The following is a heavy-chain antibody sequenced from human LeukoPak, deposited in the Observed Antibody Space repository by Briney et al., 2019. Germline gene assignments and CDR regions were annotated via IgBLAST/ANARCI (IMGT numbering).Heavy chain of an antibody. V-gene: IGHV4-34*01. J-gene: IGHJ4*02. Sequence: SETLSLTCAVYGGSFSGYYWSWIRQPPGKGLEWIGEINHSGSTNYNPSLKSRVTISVDTSKNQVSLKLSSVTAADTAVYYCARGSTLYDYVWGSYRTGHYFDYWGQGTLVTVSS. D-gene: IGHD3-16*02. CDR2: INHSGST. CDR1: GGSFSGYY. CDR3: ARGSTLYDYVWGSYRTGHYFDY.